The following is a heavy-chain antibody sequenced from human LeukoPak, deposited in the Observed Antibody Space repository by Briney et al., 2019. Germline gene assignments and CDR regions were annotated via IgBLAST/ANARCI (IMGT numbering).Heavy chain of an antibody. J-gene: IGHJ6*03. V-gene: IGHV1-2*02. D-gene: IGHD6-6*01. Sequence: ASVKVSCKASGYTFTGYYMHWVRQAPGQGLEWMGWINPNSGGTNYAQKFQGRVTMTRDTSISTAYMELSRLRYDDTAVYYCAREGSSSSTPYYYYYMDVWGKGTTVTVSS. CDR2: INPNSGGT. CDR1: GYTFTGYY. CDR3: AREGSSSSTPYYYYYMDV.